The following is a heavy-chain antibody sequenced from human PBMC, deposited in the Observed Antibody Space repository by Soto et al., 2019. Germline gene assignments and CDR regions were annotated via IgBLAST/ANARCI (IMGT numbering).Heavy chain of an antibody. V-gene: IGHV4-34*01. CDR3: ASAKFEIYYYYMDV. CDR2: INHSGST. Sequence: PSETLSLTCAVYGGSFSGYYWSWIRQPPGKGLEWIGEINHSGSTNYNPSLKSRVTISVDTSKNQFSLKLSSVTAADTAVYYCASAKFEIYYYYMDVWGKGTTVTVS. D-gene: IGHD2-15*01. CDR1: GGSFSGYY. J-gene: IGHJ6*03.